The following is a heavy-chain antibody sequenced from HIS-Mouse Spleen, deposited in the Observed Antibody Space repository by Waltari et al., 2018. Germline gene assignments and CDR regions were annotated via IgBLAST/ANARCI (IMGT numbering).Heavy chain of an antibody. J-gene: IGHJ2*01. D-gene: IGHD6-13*01. Sequence: QLQLQESGPGLVKPSETLSLTCTVSGGSISSSSYYWGWIRQPPGKGLEGSGSIYYSGGTYYNASLKSRFTISVDTAKNQFSLKLSSVTAADTAVYYCAREIRYSSSWYDWYFDLWGRGTLVTVSS. CDR1: GGSISSSSYY. CDR2: IYYSGGT. V-gene: IGHV4-39*07. CDR3: AREIRYSSSWYDWYFDL.